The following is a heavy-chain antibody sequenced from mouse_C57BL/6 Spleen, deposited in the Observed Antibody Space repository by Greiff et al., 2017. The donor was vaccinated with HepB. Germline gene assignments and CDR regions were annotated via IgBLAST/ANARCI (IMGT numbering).Heavy chain of an antibody. CDR1: GYTFTSYW. Sequence: VQLQQSGTVLARPGASVKMSCKTSGYTFTSYWMHWVKQRPGQGLEWIGAIYPGNSDTSYNQKFKGKAKLTAVTSASTAYMELSSLTNEDSAVYYCTPLYDYFAYWGQGTLVTVSA. V-gene: IGHV1-5*01. J-gene: IGHJ3*01. CDR2: IYPGNSDT. CDR3: TPLYDYFAY. D-gene: IGHD2-4*01.